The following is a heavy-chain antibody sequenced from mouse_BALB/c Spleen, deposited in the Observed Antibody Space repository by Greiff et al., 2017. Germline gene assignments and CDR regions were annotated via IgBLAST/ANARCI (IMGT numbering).Heavy chain of an antibody. J-gene: IGHJ1*01. CDR3: ARWNLGYFDV. CDR2: ISSGSSTI. V-gene: IGHV5-17*02. CDR1: GFTFSSFG. Sequence: DVHLVESGGGLVQPGGSRKLSCAASGFTFSSFGMHWVRQAPEKGLEWVAYISSGSSTIYYADTVKGRFTISRDNPKNTLFLQMTSLRSEDTAMYYCARWNLGYFDVWGAGTTVTVSS.